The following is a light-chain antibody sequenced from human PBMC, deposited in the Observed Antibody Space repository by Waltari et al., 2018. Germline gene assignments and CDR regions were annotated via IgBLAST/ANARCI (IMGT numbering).Light chain of an antibody. V-gene: IGKV3-20*01. CDR2: GAS. J-gene: IGKJ5*01. CDR3: QQYGTLIT. CDR1: QSVRSSY. Sequence: EIVLTQSPGTLSLSPGERATLSCRASQSVRSSYLAWYLQKPGQAPRLLIYGASSRATGIPDRFSGSGSGTDFTLTISRLEPDDFAVYYCQQYGTLITFGQGTRLEMK.